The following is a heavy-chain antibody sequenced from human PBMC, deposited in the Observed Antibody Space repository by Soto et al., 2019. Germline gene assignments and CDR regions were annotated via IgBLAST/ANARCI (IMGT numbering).Heavy chain of an antibody. V-gene: IGHV4-59*01. D-gene: IGHD3-22*01. Sequence: SETLSLTCTVSGGSISSYYWSWIRQPPGKGLEWIGYIYYSGSTNYNPSLKSRVTISVDTSKNQFSLKLSSVTAADTAVYYCARATYYYDSSGYSDRALDYWGQGTLVTVSS. J-gene: IGHJ4*02. CDR2: IYYSGST. CDR3: ARATYYYDSSGYSDRALDY. CDR1: GGSISSYY.